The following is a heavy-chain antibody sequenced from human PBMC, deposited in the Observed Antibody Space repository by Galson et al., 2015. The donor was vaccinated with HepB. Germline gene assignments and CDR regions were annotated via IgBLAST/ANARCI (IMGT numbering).Heavy chain of an antibody. CDR2: ISTAGDT. CDR3: ARGGSSGRYYFDY. D-gene: IGHD3-3*01. Sequence: SLRLSCAASEFTFSNYAMSWVRQAPGKGLEWVSGISTAGDTYYVDSVKGRFTISRDNSRNTLYLQMNSLRAEDTALYYCARGGSSGRYYFDYWGQGTLVTVSS. V-gene: IGHV3-23*01. CDR1: EFTFSNYA. J-gene: IGHJ4*02.